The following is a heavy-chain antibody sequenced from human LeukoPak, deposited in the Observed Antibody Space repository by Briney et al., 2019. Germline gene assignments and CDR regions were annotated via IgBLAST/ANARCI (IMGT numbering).Heavy chain of an antibody. V-gene: IGHV4-39*01. Sequence: SETLSLTCTVSGDSISSSSSYWGWIRQPPGEGLEWIGSIYYSGSTYYSTSLKSRVTISVDTSKNQFSLRLTSVTAADTAVYYCARQTGSGLFILPGGQGTLVTVSS. D-gene: IGHD3/OR15-3a*01. CDR3: ARQTGSGLFILP. CDR2: IYYSGST. CDR1: GDSISSSSSY. J-gene: IGHJ4*02.